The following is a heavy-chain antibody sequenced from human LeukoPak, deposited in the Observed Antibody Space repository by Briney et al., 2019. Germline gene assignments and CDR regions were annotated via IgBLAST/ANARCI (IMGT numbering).Heavy chain of an antibody. CDR3: ARDPLGNSSILHRDGFDP. Sequence: GGXLXXSXXXXXXXXXSYXMNWVRQAPGKGLEWVSSISSSSSYIYYADSVKGRFTISRDNAKNSLYLQMNSLRAEDTAVYYCARDPLGNSSILHRDGFDPWGQGTLVTVSS. D-gene: IGHD6-13*01. V-gene: IGHV3-21*01. CDR2: ISSSSSYI. CDR1: XXXXXSYX. J-gene: IGHJ5*02.